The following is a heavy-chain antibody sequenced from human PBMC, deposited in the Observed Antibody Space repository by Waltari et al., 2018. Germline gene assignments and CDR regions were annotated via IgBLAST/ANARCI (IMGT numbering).Heavy chain of an antibody. CDR2: ISSSGSTI. CDR1: GFTFSSYY. J-gene: IGHJ4*02. V-gene: IGHV3-48*03. D-gene: IGHD4-17*01. CDR3: ARLPRRVDYGGNSEPISAY. Sequence: EVQLVESGGGLVQPGGSLRLSCAASGFTFSSYYMNWVRQAPVQGLEWVSYISSSGSTIYYADSVKGRFTISRDNAKNSLYLQMNSLRAEDTAVYYCARLPRRVDYGGNSEPISAYWGQGTLVTVSS.